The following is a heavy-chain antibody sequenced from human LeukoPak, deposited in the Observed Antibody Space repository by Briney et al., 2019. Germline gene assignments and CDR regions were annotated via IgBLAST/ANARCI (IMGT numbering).Heavy chain of an antibody. CDR3: ARAWQWLPLDS. CDR2: IHTSGST. D-gene: IGHD6-19*01. V-gene: IGHV4-4*07. J-gene: IGHJ4*02. Sequence: PSETLSLTCTVSGGSISSYYWSWIRQPAGKGLEWIGRIHTSGSTNYNPSLKSRVNMSVDTSKNQFSLKVTSVTAADAAVYYCARAWQWLPLDSWGQGTLVTASS. CDR1: GGSISSYY.